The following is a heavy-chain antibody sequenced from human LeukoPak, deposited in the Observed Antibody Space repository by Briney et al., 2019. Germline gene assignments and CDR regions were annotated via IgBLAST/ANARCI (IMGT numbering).Heavy chain of an antibody. J-gene: IGHJ4*02. D-gene: IGHD3-10*01. V-gene: IGHV4-59*01. CDR1: GGSISSYY. Sequence: SETLSLTCTVSGGSISSYYWSWIRQPPGKGLEWIGYIYYSGGTNYNPSLKSRVTISVDTSKNQFSLKLSSVTAADTGVYYCARGGARGYISWIGYWGQGTLVTVSS. CDR2: IYYSGGT. CDR3: ARGGARGYISWIGY.